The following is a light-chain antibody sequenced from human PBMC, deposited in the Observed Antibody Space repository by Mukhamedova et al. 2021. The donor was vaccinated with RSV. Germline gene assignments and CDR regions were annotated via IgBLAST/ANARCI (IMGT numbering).Light chain of an antibody. CDR2: KAS. J-gene: IGKJ1*01. Sequence: ASVGDRVTITCRASQSISSWLAWYQQKPGKAPKLLIYKASSLESGVPSRFSGSGSGTEFTLTISSLQPDDFATYYCQQYNSYWTFG. V-gene: IGKV1-5*03. CDR1: QSISSW. CDR3: QQYNSYWT.